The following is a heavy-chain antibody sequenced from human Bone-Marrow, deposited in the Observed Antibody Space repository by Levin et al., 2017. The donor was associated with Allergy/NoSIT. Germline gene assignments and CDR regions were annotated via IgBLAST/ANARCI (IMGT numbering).Heavy chain of an antibody. CDR1: GGSVRGENYY. CDR3: ARDHGDSSDAFAI. V-gene: IGHV4-61*03. Sequence: SETLSLTCSVSGGSVRGENYYWSWIRQPPGKRLEWIGYISYSGATTYSPSLESRVTISLGASENHFSLRLSSLTAADTAVYYCARDHGDSSDAFAIWGQGTMVSVSS. J-gene: IGHJ3*02. D-gene: IGHD4-17*01. CDR2: ISYSGAT.